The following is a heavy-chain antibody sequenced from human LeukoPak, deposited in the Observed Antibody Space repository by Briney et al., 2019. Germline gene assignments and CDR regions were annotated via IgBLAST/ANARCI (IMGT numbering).Heavy chain of an antibody. Sequence: SETLSLTCTVSGGSISSSSYYWGWIRQPPGKGLEWIGSIYYSGSTYYNPSLKSRVTKSVDTSKNQFSLKLSSVTAADTAVYYCARKTMGGYDYVWGSYRYYYFDYWGQGTLVTVSS. CDR2: IYYSGST. D-gene: IGHD3-16*02. CDR1: GGSISSSSYY. V-gene: IGHV4-39*07. J-gene: IGHJ4*02. CDR3: ARKTMGGYDYVWGSYRYYYFDY.